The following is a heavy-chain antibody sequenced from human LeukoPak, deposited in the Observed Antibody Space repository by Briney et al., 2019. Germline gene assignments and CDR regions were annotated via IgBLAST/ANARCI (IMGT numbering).Heavy chain of an antibody. CDR2: IFSGGIT. CDR3: ARDYNWGFDY. J-gene: IGHJ4*02. D-gene: IGHD1-20*01. CDR1: GFTVSNNY. Sequence: TGGSLRLSCAASGFTVSNNYMTWVRQAPGKGLEWVSVIFSGGITYYADSVKGRFTISRDNAKNSLYLQMNGLRDEDTAVYYCARDYNWGFDYWGQGTLVTVSS. V-gene: IGHV3-53*01.